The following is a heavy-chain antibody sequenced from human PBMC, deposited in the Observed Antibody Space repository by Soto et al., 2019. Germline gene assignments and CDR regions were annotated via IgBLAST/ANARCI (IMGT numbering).Heavy chain of an antibody. J-gene: IGHJ4*02. V-gene: IGHV3-9*01. Sequence: GGSLRLSCAASGFTFSSYWMHWVRQAPGKGLEWVSGITWNTGRIGYADSVKGRFSISRDNAKSALYLQMNSLRPEDTAFYYCVKDSTDAWYGYFDFWGQGALVTVSS. D-gene: IGHD6-13*01. CDR1: GFTFSSYW. CDR3: VKDSTDAWYGYFDF. CDR2: ITWNTGRI.